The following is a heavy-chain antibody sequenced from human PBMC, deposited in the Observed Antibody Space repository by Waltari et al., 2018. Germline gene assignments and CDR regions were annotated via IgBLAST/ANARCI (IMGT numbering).Heavy chain of an antibody. Sequence: EVQLVESGGGLVHPGGSLRLPCAASGFSFSSYWMSWVRQAPGKGLEWKASIKQDGSDRHYMDCVRGRFTISRDNAKKSLYLEVNRLIDDDTAVYYCASVRSGWDFWGQGTLVTVSS. D-gene: IGHD6-19*01. V-gene: IGHV3-7*02. CDR3: ASVRSGWDF. CDR2: IKQDGSDR. J-gene: IGHJ4*02. CDR1: GFSFSSYW.